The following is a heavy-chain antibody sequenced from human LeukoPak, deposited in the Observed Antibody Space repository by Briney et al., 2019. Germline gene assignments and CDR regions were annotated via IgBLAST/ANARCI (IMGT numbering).Heavy chain of an antibody. V-gene: IGHV4-31*03. CDR3: ARPRGYCSSTSRYGMDV. CDR1: GGSISSGGYY. Sequence: SETLSLTCTVSGGSISSGGYYWSWIRQHPGKGLEWIGYIYYSGSTYYNPSLKSRVTISVDTSKNQFSLKLSSVTAADTAVYYCARPRGYCSSTSRYGMDVWGQGTTVTVSS. D-gene: IGHD2-2*01. J-gene: IGHJ6*02. CDR2: IYYSGST.